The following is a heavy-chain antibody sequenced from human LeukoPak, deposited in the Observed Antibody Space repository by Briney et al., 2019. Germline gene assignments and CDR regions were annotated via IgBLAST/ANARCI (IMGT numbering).Heavy chain of an antibody. Sequence: SQTLSLTCTVSGGSISSGGYYWGWIRQHPGKGLEWIGYIYYSGSTYYNPSLKSRVTISVDTSKNQFSLKLSSVTAADTAVYHCATIDQLLWMAVDYWGQGTLVTVSS. CDR3: ATIDQLLWMAVDY. CDR1: GGSISSGGYY. V-gene: IGHV4-31*03. D-gene: IGHD2-2*01. CDR2: IYYSGST. J-gene: IGHJ4*02.